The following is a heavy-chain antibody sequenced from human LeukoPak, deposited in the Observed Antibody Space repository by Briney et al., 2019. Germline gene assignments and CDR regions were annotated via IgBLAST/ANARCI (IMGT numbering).Heavy chain of an antibody. J-gene: IGHJ5*02. CDR1: GFTFSSYA. D-gene: IGHD6-19*01. V-gene: IGHV3-23*01. Sequence: PGGSLRLSCAASGFTFSSYAMSWVRQAPGKGLEWVSAISGSGGSTYYADSVKGRFTISRDNSKNTLYLQMNSLRAEDTAVYYCAKDRSGWSRNNWFDPWGQGTLVTVSS. CDR3: AKDRSGWSRNNWFDP. CDR2: ISGSGGST.